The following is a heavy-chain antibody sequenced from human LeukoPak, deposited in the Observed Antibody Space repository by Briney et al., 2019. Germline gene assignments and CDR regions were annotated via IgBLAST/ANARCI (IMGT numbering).Heavy chain of an antibody. CDR2: ISSSSSTI. Sequence: GGSLRLSCAASGFTFSSYSMNWVRQAPGKGLEWVSYISSSSSTIYYADSVKGRFTISRDNAKNSLYLQMNSLRAEDTAVYYCARRATVTLFDYWGQGTLVTVSS. D-gene: IGHD4-17*01. CDR3: ARRATVTLFDY. J-gene: IGHJ4*02. CDR1: GFTFSSYS. V-gene: IGHV3-48*04.